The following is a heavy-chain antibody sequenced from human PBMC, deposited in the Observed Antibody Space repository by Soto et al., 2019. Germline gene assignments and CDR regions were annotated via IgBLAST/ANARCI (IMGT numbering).Heavy chain of an antibody. J-gene: IGHJ6*02. CDR3: AAPGVVSPSVHIPRNYYYYGMDV. V-gene: IGHV1-58*01. Sequence: SVKVSCKASGFTFTSSAVQWVRQARGQRLEWIGWIVVGSGSTNYAQKFQERVTITRDMSTSTAYMELSSLRSEDTAVYYCAAPGVVSPSVHIPRNYYYYGMDVWGQGTTVTVSS. D-gene: IGHD3-3*01. CDR1: GFTFTSSA. CDR2: IVVGSGST.